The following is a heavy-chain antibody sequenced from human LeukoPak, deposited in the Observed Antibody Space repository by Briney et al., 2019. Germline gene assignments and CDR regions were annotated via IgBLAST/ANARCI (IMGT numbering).Heavy chain of an antibody. Sequence: PGGSLRLSCAASGFTFSSYGMHWVRQAPGKGLEWVAFIRYDGSNKYYADSVKGRFTISRDNSKNTLYLQMNSLRAEDTAVYYCAKDPGIAVAGRPYYFDYWGQGTLVTVSS. CDR1: GFTFSSYG. CDR3: AKDPGIAVAGRPYYFDY. J-gene: IGHJ4*02. V-gene: IGHV3-30*02. CDR2: IRYDGSNK. D-gene: IGHD6-19*01.